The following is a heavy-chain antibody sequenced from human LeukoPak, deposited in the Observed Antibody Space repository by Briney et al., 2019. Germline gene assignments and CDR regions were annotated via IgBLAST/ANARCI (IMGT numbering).Heavy chain of an antibody. J-gene: IGHJ3*02. CDR2: INPSGGST. D-gene: IGHD1-14*01. CDR1: GYTFTSYY. CDR3: ARDRRKAYFGTSYAFDI. Sequence: GASVKVSCKASGYTFTSYYMHWVRQAPGQGLEWMGIINPSGGSTSYAQKFQGRVTMTRDMSTSTVYMELSSLRSEDTAVYYCARDRRKAYFGTSYAFDIWGQGTMVTVSS. V-gene: IGHV1-46*01.